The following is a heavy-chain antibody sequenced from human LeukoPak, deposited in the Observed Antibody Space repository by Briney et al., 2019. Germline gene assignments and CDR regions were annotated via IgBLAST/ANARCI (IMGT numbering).Heavy chain of an antibody. CDR2: INHSGST. J-gene: IGHJ6*02. CDR1: GGSFSGYY. D-gene: IGHD6-13*01. V-gene: IGHV4-34*01. Sequence: SETLSLTRAVYGGSFSGYYWSWIRQPPGKGLEWIGEINHSGSTNYNPSLKSRVTISVDTSKNQFSLKLSSVTAADTAVYYCASGIAAADYYYGMDVWGQGTTVTVSS. CDR3: ASGIAAADYYYGMDV.